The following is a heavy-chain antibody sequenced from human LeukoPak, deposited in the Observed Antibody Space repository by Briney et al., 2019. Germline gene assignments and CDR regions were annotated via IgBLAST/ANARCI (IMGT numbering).Heavy chain of an antibody. D-gene: IGHD2-2*01. CDR2: IRFDGSYN. CDR3: ARGKPADGDY. Sequence: GGSLRLSCAAPRFTFSSYGMHWVRQAPGKGLEWVAFIRFDGSYNYYADSVKGRFTISRDNSKNTLYLQMNSLRSDDTAVYYCARGKPADGDYWGQGTLVTVSS. V-gene: IGHV3-30*02. CDR1: RFTFSSYG. J-gene: IGHJ4*02.